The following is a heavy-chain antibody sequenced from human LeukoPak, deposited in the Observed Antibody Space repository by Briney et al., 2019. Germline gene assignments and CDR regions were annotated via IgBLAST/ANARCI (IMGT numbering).Heavy chain of an antibody. D-gene: IGHD3/OR15-3a*01. CDR2: IRSKANSYAT. Sequence: GGSLRLSCAASGFTFSGSAMHWVRQASGKGLEWVGRIRSKANSYATAYAASVKGRFTISRDDSKNTLYLQMNSLRGEDTGVYYCAKAHLLDWLLPFDYWGQGTLVTVSS. V-gene: IGHV3-73*01. CDR1: GFTFSGSA. J-gene: IGHJ4*02. CDR3: AKAHLLDWLLPFDY.